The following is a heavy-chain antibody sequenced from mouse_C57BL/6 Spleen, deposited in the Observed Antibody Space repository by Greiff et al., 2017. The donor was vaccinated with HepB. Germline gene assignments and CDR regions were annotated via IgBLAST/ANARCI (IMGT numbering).Heavy chain of an antibody. CDR1: GYTFTGYW. CDR2: IIPGSGST. V-gene: IGHV1-9*01. CDR3: ARWDFYYGSSYDAMDY. D-gene: IGHD1-1*01. Sequence: VQLQQSGAELMKPGASVKLSCKATGYTFTGYWIEWVKQRPGHGLEWIGEIIPGSGSTNYNEKFKGTATFTADTSSNTAYMQLSSLTTEDSAIYYCARWDFYYGSSYDAMDYWGQGTSVTVSS. J-gene: IGHJ4*01.